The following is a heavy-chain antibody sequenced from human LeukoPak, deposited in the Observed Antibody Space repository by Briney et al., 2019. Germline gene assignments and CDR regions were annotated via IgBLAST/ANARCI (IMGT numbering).Heavy chain of an antibody. CDR1: GGSISSGGYS. Sequence: SETLSLTCAVSGGSISSGGYSWGWIRQPPGKGLEWIGYIYHSGSTYYNPSLKSRVTISVDRSKNQFSLKLSSVTAADTAVYYCASARRDYGRFDYWGQGTLVTVSS. CDR3: ASARRDYGRFDY. D-gene: IGHD4-17*01. V-gene: IGHV4-30-2*01. J-gene: IGHJ4*02. CDR2: IYHSGST.